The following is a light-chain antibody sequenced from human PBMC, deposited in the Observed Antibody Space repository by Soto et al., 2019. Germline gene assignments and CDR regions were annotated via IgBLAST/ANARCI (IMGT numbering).Light chain of an antibody. Sequence: VVLPLSNSTLSFSPCERAALSCRAIQSVSSSYLAWYQQKPGQAPRLLIYGASSRATDIPDRFSGSGSGTDFTLTISRLEPEDFAVYYCQQYGSSLLWTFGQGTNVDI. CDR1: QSVSSSY. CDR3: QQYGSSLLWT. CDR2: GAS. J-gene: IGKJ1*01. V-gene: IGKV3-20*01.